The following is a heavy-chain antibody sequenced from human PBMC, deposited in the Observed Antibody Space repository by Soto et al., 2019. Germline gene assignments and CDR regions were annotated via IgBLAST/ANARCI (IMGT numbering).Heavy chain of an antibody. J-gene: IGHJ5*02. CDR2: IYYSGTT. Sequence: SETLSLTCPVSGGSVTSGNYCWSWIRQPPGKGLEWIGYIYYSGTTYYNPSLKSRVTISVDTSKNQFSLKLSSVTAADTAVYYCARQLSAAPQDDFDPWGQGTLVTVSS. D-gene: IGHD2-2*01. V-gene: IGHV4-61*01. CDR1: GGSVTSGNYC. CDR3: ARQLSAAPQDDFDP.